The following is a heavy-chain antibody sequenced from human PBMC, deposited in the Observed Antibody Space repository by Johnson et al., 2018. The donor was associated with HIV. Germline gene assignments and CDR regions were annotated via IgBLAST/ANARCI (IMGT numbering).Heavy chain of an antibody. J-gene: IGHJ3*02. D-gene: IGHD2-15*01. CDR3: SREADIVVVGGYAFDI. Sequence: EVQLVESGGGLVQPGGSLRLSCAASGFTFSSYAMHWVRQAPGKGLEWVSVICSGGSTYYADSVKGRFTISRDNSNNTLYLQINTLRAEDTAVYYCSREADIVVVGGYAFDIWGQGTMVTVSS. CDR2: ICSGGST. CDR1: GFTFSSYA. V-gene: IGHV3-66*01.